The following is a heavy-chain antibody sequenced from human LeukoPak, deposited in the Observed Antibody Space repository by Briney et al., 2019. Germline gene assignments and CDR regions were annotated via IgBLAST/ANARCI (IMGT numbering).Heavy chain of an antibody. CDR1: LVTFLVYA. J-gene: IGHJ6*03. CDR3: PSLSEQWLDYYYMAV. CDR2: ISDSGGIT. D-gene: IGHD6-19*01. V-gene: IGHV3-23*01. Sequence: PGGSLRLSCAASLVTFLVYAMGWARQAPGKGLEWVSAISDSGGITYYADSAKGRFTISRDNSKNTLYLQMNTLRAEDTAVYYYPSLSEQWLDYYYMAVWGKGTTVTVSS.